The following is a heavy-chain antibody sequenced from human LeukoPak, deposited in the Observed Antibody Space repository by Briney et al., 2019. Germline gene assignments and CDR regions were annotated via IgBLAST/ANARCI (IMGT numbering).Heavy chain of an antibody. D-gene: IGHD4-17*01. V-gene: IGHV3-30*18. CDR3: AKDHGDDYGDSFFDY. CDR1: GFTFSSYG. Sequence: GGSLRLSCAASGFTFSSYGMHWVRQAPGKGLEWVAVISYDGSNKYYADSVKGRFTISRDNSKNTLYLQMNSLRAEDTAVHYCAKDHGDDYGDSFFDYWGQGTLVTVSS. CDR2: ISYDGSNK. J-gene: IGHJ4*02.